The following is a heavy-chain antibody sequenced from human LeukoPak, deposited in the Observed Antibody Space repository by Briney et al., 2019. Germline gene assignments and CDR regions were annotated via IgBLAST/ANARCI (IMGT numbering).Heavy chain of an antibody. CDR1: GGSISSSPYS. CDR2: IYYSGST. V-gene: IGHV4-39*01. Sequence: SETLSLTCTVSGGSISSSPYSRGWIRQPPGKGLEWIGRIYYSGSTYYNPSLKSRVTISVDTSKNQFSLKLSSVTAADSAVYYCATLYYGSGSYYPYWGQGTLVTVSS. D-gene: IGHD3-10*01. CDR3: ATLYYGSGSYYPY. J-gene: IGHJ4*02.